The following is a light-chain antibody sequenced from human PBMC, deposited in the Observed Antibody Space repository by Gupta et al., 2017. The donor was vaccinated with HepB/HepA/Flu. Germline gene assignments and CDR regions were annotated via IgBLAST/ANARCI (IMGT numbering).Light chain of an antibody. CDR1: QSVSSSY. CDR2: CAS. J-gene: IGKJ1*01. Sequence: EIVLTPSPGTLSLSPGERATLSCRASQSVSSSYLACYQQKPGQAPRLLIYCASSRATGIPDRFSGSGSGTDFTLTISKLEPEDCAVYYCQQYGSSPRTFGQGTKVEIK. V-gene: IGKV3-20*01. CDR3: QQYGSSPRT.